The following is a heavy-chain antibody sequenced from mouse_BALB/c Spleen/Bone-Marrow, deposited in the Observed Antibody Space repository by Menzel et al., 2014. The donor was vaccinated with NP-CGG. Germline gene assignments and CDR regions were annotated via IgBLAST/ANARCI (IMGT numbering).Heavy chain of an antibody. V-gene: IGHV14-3*02. CDR1: GFNIRDIY. J-gene: IGHJ3*01. Sequence: EVKVEESGADLVQPGASVKLSCTASGFNIRDIYMHWVKQRPEQGLEWIGRIDPANGTTKYDPKFQGKSTISADTSSNTAFLQISSLTSEDTAVYYCAGVSPQFDFAYWGEGTPVTVSA. CDR3: AGVSPQFDFAY. D-gene: IGHD2-12*01. CDR2: IDPANGTT.